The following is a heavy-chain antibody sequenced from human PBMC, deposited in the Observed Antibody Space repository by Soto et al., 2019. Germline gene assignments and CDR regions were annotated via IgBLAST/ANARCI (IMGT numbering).Heavy chain of an antibody. CDR3: ARWGRTPSAGPNFDY. V-gene: IGHV1-8*01. CDR1: GYPFPSSD. CDR2: MNPNSGNT. J-gene: IGHJ4*02. D-gene: IGHD6-13*01. Sequence: GASVKVSCKASGYPFPSSDINWVRQATGQGLEWMGWMNPNSGNTGYAEKFQGRVSMTRNTSISTAYMELSSLRPEDSALYYCARWGRTPSAGPNFDYWGQGTLVTVSS.